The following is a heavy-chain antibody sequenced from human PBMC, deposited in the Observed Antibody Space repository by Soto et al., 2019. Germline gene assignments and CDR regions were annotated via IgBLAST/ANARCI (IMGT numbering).Heavy chain of an antibody. CDR2: INAGNGNT. CDR1: GYTFTSYA. Sequence: QVQLVQSGAEVKKPGASVKVSCKASGYTFTSYAMHWVRQAPGKRLEWMGWINAGNGNTKYSQKFQGRVTITRDTSASTAYMELSSLRSEDTAVYYCARLETTVTYAFDIWGQGTMVTVSS. D-gene: IGHD4-17*01. V-gene: IGHV1-3*01. CDR3: ARLETTVTYAFDI. J-gene: IGHJ3*02.